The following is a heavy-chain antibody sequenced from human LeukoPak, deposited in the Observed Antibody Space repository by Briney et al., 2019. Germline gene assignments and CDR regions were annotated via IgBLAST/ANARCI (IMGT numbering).Heavy chain of an antibody. J-gene: IGHJ4*02. CDR3: AKGYCSSTSCPTDY. D-gene: IGHD2-2*01. V-gene: IGHV3-23*01. Sequence: PGGSLRLSCAASGFTFSSYSMNWVRQAPGKGLEWVSAISGSGGSTYYADSVKGRFTISRDNSKNTLYLQMNSLRAEDTAVYYCAKGYCSSTSCPTDYWGQGTLVTVSS. CDR1: GFTFSSYS. CDR2: ISGSGGST.